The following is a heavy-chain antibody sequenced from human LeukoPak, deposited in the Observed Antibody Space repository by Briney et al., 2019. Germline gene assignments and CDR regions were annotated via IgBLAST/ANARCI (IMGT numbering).Heavy chain of an antibody. CDR3: ARDIPGKEGGYYFDY. Sequence: ASVKVSCKASGYTFTGYYMHWVRQAPGQVLEWMGWINPNSGGTNYAQKFQGRVTMTRDTSISTAYMELSRLRSDDTAVYYCARDIPGKEGGYYFDYWGQGTLVTVSS. CDR1: GYTFTGYY. J-gene: IGHJ4*02. CDR2: INPNSGGT. D-gene: IGHD1-26*01. V-gene: IGHV1-2*02.